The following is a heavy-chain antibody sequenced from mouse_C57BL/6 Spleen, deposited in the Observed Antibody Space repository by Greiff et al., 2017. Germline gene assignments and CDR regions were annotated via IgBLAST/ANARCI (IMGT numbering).Heavy chain of an antibody. D-gene: IGHD1-1*01. CDR2: IYPGDGDT. J-gene: IGHJ4*01. CDR3: ATYYGSSYDAMDY. CDR1: GYAFSSYW. V-gene: IGHV1-80*01. Sequence: QVHVKQSGAELVKPGASVKISCKASGYAFSSYWMNWVKQRPGKGLEWIGQIYPGDGDTNYNGKFKGKATLTADKSSSTAYMQLSSLTSEDSAVYFCATYYGSSYDAMDYWGQGTSVTVSS.